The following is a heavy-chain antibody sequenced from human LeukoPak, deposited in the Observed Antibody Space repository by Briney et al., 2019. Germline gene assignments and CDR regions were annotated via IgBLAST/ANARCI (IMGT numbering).Heavy chain of an antibody. CDR3: ARGRGCSSTSCYTDYYYYMDV. CDR1: GGSFSGYY. V-gene: IGHV4-34*01. J-gene: IGHJ6*03. Sequence: KPSETLSLTCAVYGGSFSGYYWSWIRQPPGKGLEWIGEINHSGSTNYNPSLKSRVTISVDTSKNQFSLRLTSVTAADTAVYYCARGRGCSSTSCYTDYYYYMDVWGKWTTVTVSS. CDR2: INHSGST. D-gene: IGHD2-2*02.